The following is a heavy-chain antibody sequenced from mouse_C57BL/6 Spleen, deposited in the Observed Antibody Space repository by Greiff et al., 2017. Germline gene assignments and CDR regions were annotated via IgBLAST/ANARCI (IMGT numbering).Heavy chain of an antibody. J-gene: IGHJ3*01. Sequence: EVKLQESGPGLVKPSQSLSLTCSVTGYSITSGYYWNWIRQFPGNKLEWMGYISYDGSNNYNPSLKNRISITRDTSKNQFFLKLNSVTTEDTATYYCARGGIDYYGSSPRLTYWGHGTLVTVSA. CDR1: GYSITSGYY. V-gene: IGHV3-6*01. D-gene: IGHD1-1*01. CDR2: ISYDGSN. CDR3: ARGGIDYYGSSPRLTY.